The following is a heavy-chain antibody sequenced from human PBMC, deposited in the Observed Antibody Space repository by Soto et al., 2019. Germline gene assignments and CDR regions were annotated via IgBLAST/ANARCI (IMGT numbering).Heavy chain of an antibody. CDR3: AAVSRIQLWSFGMDV. J-gene: IGHJ6*02. V-gene: IGHV1-58*01. CDR2: IVVSSGNT. CDR1: GFTFTSSA. Sequence: ASVKVSCKASGFTFTSSAVQWVRQARGQRLEWIGWIVVSSGNTNYAQKFQERVTITRDMSTSTAYMELSSLRSEDTAVYYSAAVSRIQLWSFGMDVWGQGTTVTVSS. D-gene: IGHD5-18*01.